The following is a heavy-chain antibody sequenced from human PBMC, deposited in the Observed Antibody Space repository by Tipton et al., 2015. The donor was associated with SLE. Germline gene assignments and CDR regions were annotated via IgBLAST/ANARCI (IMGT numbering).Heavy chain of an antibody. CDR3: ARGGGFDAFDI. D-gene: IGHD2-15*01. V-gene: IGHV4-59*01. J-gene: IGHJ3*02. Sequence: LRLSCTVSGGSISSKYGSWIRQPPGKGLEWIGYIYDSGSTNYNPSLKSRVAISVDTSKNQFSLKLSSVTAADTAVYYCARGGGFDAFDIWGQGTMVTVSS. CDR2: IYDSGST. CDR1: GGSISSKY.